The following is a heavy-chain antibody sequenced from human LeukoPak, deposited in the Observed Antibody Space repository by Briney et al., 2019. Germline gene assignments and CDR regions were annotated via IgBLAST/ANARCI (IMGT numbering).Heavy chain of an antibody. CDR2: ISWNSGSI. Sequence: PGGSLRLSCAASGFTFDDYAMHWVRQAPGKGLEWVSGISWNSGSIGYADSVKGRFTISRDNAKNSLYLQMNSLRAEDTALYYCAKDLYGVTTSNFDYWGQGTLVTVSS. CDR1: GFTFDDYA. D-gene: IGHD4-17*01. V-gene: IGHV3-9*01. CDR3: AKDLYGVTTSNFDY. J-gene: IGHJ4*02.